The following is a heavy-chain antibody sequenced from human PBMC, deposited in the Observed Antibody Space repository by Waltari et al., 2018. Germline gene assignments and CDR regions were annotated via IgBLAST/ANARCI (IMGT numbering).Heavy chain of an antibody. J-gene: IGHJ4*02. Sequence: EVQLLESGGGLVQPGGSLRLSCPASGFTFASYTMNWVRQAPGKGLGWVSFITGSGGSTYDADSVKGRFTISRDNSKNTLHLQMNSLRAEDTAVYYCAKDATWSQFHAYWGQGILVTVSS. CDR2: ITGSGGST. D-gene: IGHD1-1*01. CDR1: GFTFASYT. V-gene: IGHV3-23*01. CDR3: AKDATWSQFHAY.